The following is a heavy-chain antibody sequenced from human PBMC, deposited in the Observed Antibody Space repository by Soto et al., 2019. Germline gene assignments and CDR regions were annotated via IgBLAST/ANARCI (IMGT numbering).Heavy chain of an antibody. CDR2: ISYDGSNK. D-gene: IGHD4-17*01. V-gene: IGHV3-30*18. CDR1: GFTFSSYG. CDR3: ANNYGDYYYYYGMDV. Sequence: PGGSLRLSCAASGFTFSSYGMHWVRQAPGKGLEWVAVISYDGSNKYYADSVKGRFTIPRDNSKNTLYLQMNSLRAEDTAVYYCANNYGDYYYYYGMDVWGQGTTVTVSS. J-gene: IGHJ6*02.